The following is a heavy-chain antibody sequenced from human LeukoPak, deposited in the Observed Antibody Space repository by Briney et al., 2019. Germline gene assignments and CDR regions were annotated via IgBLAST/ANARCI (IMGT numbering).Heavy chain of an antibody. CDR2: ISYDGSNK. CDR3: ARSGYCSSTSCYAYYFDY. V-gene: IGHV3-30*04. J-gene: IGHJ4*02. CDR1: GFPFSSYA. Sequence: GGSLRLSCAASGFPFSSYAMTWVRQAPGKGLEWVAVISYDGSNKYYADFVKGRFTISRDNSKNTLYLQMNSLRAEDTAVYYCARSGYCSSTSCYAYYFDYWGQGTLVTVSS. D-gene: IGHD2-2*01.